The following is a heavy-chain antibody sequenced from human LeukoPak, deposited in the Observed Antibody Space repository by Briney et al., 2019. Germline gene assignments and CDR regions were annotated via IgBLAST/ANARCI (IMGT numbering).Heavy chain of an antibody. J-gene: IGHJ4*02. CDR2: INQDGIEK. CDR1: GFTFSSSW. CDR3: VRSPFSNGY. V-gene: IGHV3-7*03. D-gene: IGHD4-11*01. Sequence: PGGSLRLSCAASGFTFSSSWMNWVRQAPGKGLEWVANINQDGIEKYYLDSVKGRFTISRDNAKNSLYLQMNSLRAEDTAVYYCVRSPFSNGYWGQGTLVTVSS.